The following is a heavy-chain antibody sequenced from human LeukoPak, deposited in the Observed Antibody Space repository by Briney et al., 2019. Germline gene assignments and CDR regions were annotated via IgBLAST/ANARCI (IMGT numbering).Heavy chain of an antibody. CDR1: RYIFTSYG. CDR2: INTYTGNP. V-gene: IGHV7-4-1*02. CDR3: VREGSYVTDY. Sequence: ASVKVSCKASRYIFTSYGINWMRQAPGQGLEWMGRINTYTGNPMYARGFTGRFVLSLDTSVTTAYLQISGLKAEDTAVYYCVREGSYVTDYWGQGTLVTVSS. D-gene: IGHD3-16*01. J-gene: IGHJ4*02.